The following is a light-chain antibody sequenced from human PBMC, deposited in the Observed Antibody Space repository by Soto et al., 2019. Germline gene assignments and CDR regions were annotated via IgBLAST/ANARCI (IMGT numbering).Light chain of an antibody. V-gene: IGKV3-15*01. CDR1: QSASSN. CDR2: GAS. CDR3: QQYNKWPYT. Sequence: EVVMTQSPATLSVSPGERVTLSCRASQSASSNLAWYQQKPGQAPSLLIYGASTRAAGIPARFSGSGSGAXXTLTIXGXQSEDFAVYYCQQYNKWPYTFGQGTNLEIK. J-gene: IGKJ2*01.